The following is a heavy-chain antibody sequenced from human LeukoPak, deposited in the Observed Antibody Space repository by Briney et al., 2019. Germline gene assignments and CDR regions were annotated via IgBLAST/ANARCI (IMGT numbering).Heavy chain of an antibody. D-gene: IGHD6-19*01. CDR1: GGSISSYY. CDR3: AGGDSGWYGFDY. CDR2: FYSSESI. Sequence: SETLSLTCTVSGGSISSYYWSWIRQSAGKGLEWIGRFYSSESINYNPSLKSRATMSVDTSKNQFSLKLSSMTAADTAVHYCAGGDSGWYGFDYWGQGTLVTVSS. V-gene: IGHV4-4*07. J-gene: IGHJ4*02.